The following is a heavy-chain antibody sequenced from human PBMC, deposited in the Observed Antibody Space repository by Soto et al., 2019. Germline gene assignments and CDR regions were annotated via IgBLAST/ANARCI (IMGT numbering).Heavy chain of an antibody. CDR1: GGSVSSGSYY. CDR3: ARVYYYESSGYSSPDWYFDL. J-gene: IGHJ2*01. CDR2: IYYSGST. V-gene: IGHV4-61*01. D-gene: IGHD3-22*01. Sequence: QVQLQESGPGLVKPSETLSLTCTVSGGSVSSGSYYWSWIRQPPGKGLEWIGYIYYSGSTNYNPSLNSRVTISVDTSKNQFSRKLSSVTAADTAVYYCARVYYYESSGYSSPDWYFDLWGRCTLVTVSS.